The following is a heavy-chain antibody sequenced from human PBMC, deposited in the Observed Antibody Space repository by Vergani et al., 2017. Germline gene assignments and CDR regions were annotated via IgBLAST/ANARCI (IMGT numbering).Heavy chain of an antibody. V-gene: IGHV4-39*01. Sequence: QLQLQESGPGLVKPSATLSLTCSVSGASIRSSNYYWGRIRQPPGKGREWIASIYYSGSTYYNPSLKSRVTISVDTSKNQFSLKLSSVTAADTAVYFSARHSTVEWLVKLGWIDPWGEGILVTVSS. CDR1: GASIRSSNYY. D-gene: IGHD6-19*01. CDR2: IYYSGST. CDR3: ARHSTVEWLVKLGWIDP. J-gene: IGHJ5*02.